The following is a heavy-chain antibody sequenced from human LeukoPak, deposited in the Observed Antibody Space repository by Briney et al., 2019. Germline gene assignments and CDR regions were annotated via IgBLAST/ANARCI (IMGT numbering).Heavy chain of an antibody. V-gene: IGHV3-30-3*01. CDR3: AKDRNSKYSATYFDY. CDR1: GFTFSSYA. J-gene: IGHJ4*02. D-gene: IGHD6-6*01. CDR2: ISYDGSNK. Sequence: GGSLRLSCAASGFTFSSYAMHWVRQAPGKGLEWVAVISYDGSNKYYADSVKGRFTISRDNSKNTLYLQMNSLRAEDTAVYYCAKDRNSKYSATYFDYWGQGTLVTASS.